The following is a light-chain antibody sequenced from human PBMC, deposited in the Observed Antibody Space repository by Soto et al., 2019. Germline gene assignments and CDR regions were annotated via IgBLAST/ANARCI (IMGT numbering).Light chain of an antibody. Sequence: DIVLTHSPDTLSLSPGERATLSCRASLTVTNNYLAWYQQKAGQAPRLVIYDASTRATGIPDRFSASGSGTDFTLTISRLEPEDFAVYFCQQYASAPLTFGQGTKVEVK. V-gene: IGKV3-20*01. J-gene: IGKJ1*01. CDR3: QQYASAPLT. CDR2: DAS. CDR1: LTVTNNY.